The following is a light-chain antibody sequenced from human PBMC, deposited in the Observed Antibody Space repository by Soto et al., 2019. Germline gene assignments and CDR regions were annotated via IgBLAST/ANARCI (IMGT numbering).Light chain of an antibody. CDR1: QSISSW. CDR3: QHYNTYTGT. CDR2: KAS. J-gene: IGKJ3*01. Sequence: DIQMTQSPSTLSASVGDRVTITCRARQSISSWLAWYQQKPGKAPKLLIYKASSLESGVPSRFSGSGSGTEFSLTISSLQPDDFATYYCQHYNTYTGTFGPGTKVDIQ. V-gene: IGKV1-5*03.